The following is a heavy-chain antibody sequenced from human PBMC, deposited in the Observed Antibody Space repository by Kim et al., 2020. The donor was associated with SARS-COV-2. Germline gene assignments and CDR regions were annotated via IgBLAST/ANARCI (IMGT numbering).Heavy chain of an antibody. J-gene: IGHJ5*02. CDR1: GGTFSSYA. CDR3: ARESAIVVVVAATGWFDP. Sequence: SVKVSCKASGGTFSSYAISWVRQAPGQGLEWMGRIIPIFGIANYAQKFQGRVTITADKSTSTAYMELSSLRSEDTAVYYCARESAIVVVVAATGWFDPWGQGTLVTVSS. V-gene: IGHV1-69*04. D-gene: IGHD2-15*01. CDR2: IIPIFGIA.